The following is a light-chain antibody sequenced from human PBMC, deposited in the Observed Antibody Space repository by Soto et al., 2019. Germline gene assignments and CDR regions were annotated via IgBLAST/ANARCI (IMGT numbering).Light chain of an antibody. Sequence: QSVLTQPPSASGTPGQTVTISCSGSSSNIGSAYIYWYQHLPGTAPKLLIYRNNQRPSGVPDRFSASKSGTSASLAISGLRSEDDADYYCEAWDDSLVVFGGGTQLTVL. J-gene: IGLJ2*01. CDR2: RNN. CDR1: SSNIGSAY. V-gene: IGLV1-47*01. CDR3: EAWDDSLVV.